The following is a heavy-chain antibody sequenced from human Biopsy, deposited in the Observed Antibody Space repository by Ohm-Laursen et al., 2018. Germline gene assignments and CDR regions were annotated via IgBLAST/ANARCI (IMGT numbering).Heavy chain of an antibody. CDR1: GFTFGDAW. CDR2: IKSKFDGETT. D-gene: IGHD3-16*01. J-gene: IGHJ6*02. V-gene: IGHV3-15*01. CDR3: STGGGDFYYNGMDV. Sequence: SLRLSCTASGFTFGDAWMSWIRQAPGKGLEWVGRIKSKFDGETTDYAVPVKGRFIISRDDSKSTLFLQTNSLKVEDTGVYFCSTGGGDFYYNGMDVWGQGTTVTVSS.